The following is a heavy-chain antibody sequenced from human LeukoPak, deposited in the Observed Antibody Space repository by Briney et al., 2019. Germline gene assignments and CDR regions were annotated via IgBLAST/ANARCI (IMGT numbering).Heavy chain of an antibody. V-gene: IGHV1-46*01. CDR3: ARRSMLESFDY. Sequence: ASVKASCKASGYTFTSYYMHWVRQAPGQGLEWMGIINPSGGSTSYAQKFQGRVTMTRDTSTSTVYMELSSLRSEDTVVYYCARRSMLESFDYWGQGTLVTVSS. CDR2: INPSGGST. J-gene: IGHJ4*02. CDR1: GYTFTSYY. D-gene: IGHD3-16*01.